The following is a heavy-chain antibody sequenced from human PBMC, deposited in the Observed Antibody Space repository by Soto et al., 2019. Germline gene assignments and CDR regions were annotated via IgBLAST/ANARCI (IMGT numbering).Heavy chain of an antibody. V-gene: IGHV3-48*02. CDR3: ARGIAAAGISFDS. D-gene: IGHD6-13*01. J-gene: IGHJ4*02. CDR2: ISTSSSTI. Sequence: VQLVQSGGGLVEPGGSLRLSCAASGFTFSTYSMNWVRQAPGKGLEWVSYISTSSSTIYYADSVKGRFTISRDNAKNSLYLQLNSLRDEDTAVYYCARGIAAAGISFDSWGQGTLVTVSS. CDR1: GFTFSTYS.